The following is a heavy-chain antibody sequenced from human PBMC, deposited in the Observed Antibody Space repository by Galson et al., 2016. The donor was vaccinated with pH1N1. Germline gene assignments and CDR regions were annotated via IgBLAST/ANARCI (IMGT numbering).Heavy chain of an antibody. CDR1: EFTFSSYG. CDR2: ISYDGTNK. CDR3: AKDDYPLIIGLRRAWGMNV. D-gene: IGHD3-16*01. Sequence: SLRLSCAASEFTFSSYGMHWVRQAPGKGLEWVAIISYDGTNKYYGDSVKGRCSISRDNSKNTLYLQMNSLRAEDTAVYYCAKDDYPLIIGLRRAWGMNVWGQGTTVIVSS. V-gene: IGHV3-30*18. J-gene: IGHJ6*02.